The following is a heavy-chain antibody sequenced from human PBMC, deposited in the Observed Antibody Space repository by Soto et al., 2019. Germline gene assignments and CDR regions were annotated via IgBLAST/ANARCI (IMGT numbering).Heavy chain of an antibody. CDR1: GFSFSSYG. J-gene: IGHJ6*02. V-gene: IGHV3-30*18. Sequence: XVSLRLSCAASGFSFSSYGMHWVRQAPGKGLEWVAVISYDGSNKYYADSVKGRFTISRDNSKNTLYLQMNSLRAEDTAVYYCAKDRPTGKPHYYYGMDVWGQGTTVTVSS. CDR3: AKDRPTGKPHYYYGMDV. CDR2: ISYDGSNK.